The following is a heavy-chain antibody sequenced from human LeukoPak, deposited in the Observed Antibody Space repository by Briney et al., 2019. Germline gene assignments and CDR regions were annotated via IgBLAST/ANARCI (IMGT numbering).Heavy chain of an antibody. CDR1: GFTFSSYA. CDR2: ISSGGST. J-gene: IGHJ4*02. CDR3: VKDYYGSGSYAPLPLDY. V-gene: IGHV3-64D*06. D-gene: IGHD3-10*01. Sequence: GGSLRLSCSASGFTFSSYAMHWVRQAPGKGLEYVSAISSGGSTYYADSVKGRFTISRDNSKNTLYLQMSSLRAEDTAVYYCVKDYYGSGSYAPLPLDYWGQGTLVTVSS.